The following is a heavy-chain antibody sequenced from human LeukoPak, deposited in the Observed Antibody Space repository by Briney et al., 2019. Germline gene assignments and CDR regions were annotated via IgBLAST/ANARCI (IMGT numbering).Heavy chain of an antibody. CDR3: AREYFSNDAFDI. J-gene: IGHJ3*02. D-gene: IGHD3-3*01. Sequence: GGSLRLSCAASGFTFSSYAMSWVRQAPGKGLEWVAVISYDGSNKYYADSVKGRFTISRDNSKNTLYLQMNSLRAEDTAVYYCAREYFSNDAFDIWGQGTMVTVSS. CDR1: GFTFSSYA. V-gene: IGHV3-30-3*01. CDR2: ISYDGSNK.